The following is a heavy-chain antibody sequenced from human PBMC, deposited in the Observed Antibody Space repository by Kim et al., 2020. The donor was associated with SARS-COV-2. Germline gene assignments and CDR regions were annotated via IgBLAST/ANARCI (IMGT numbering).Heavy chain of an antibody. CDR1: GFTFSNAW. V-gene: IGHV3-15*01. CDR3: TTDPQYYDFWSGYLGGVDY. Sequence: GGSLRLSCAASGFTFSNAWMSWVRQAPGKGLEWVGRIKSKTDGGTTDYAAPVKGRFTISRDDSKNTLYLQMNSLKTEDTAVYYCTTDPQYYDFWSGYLGGVDYWGQGTLVTVSS. D-gene: IGHD3-3*01. CDR2: IKSKTDGGTT. J-gene: IGHJ4*02.